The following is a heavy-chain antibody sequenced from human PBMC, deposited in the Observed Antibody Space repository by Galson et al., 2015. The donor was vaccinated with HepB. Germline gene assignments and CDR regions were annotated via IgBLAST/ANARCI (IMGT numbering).Heavy chain of an antibody. CDR2: ISYDGTNK. J-gene: IGHJ6*02. CDR3: AKDAIVGVNGVAYYFYGMDV. Sequence: SLRLSCAASEFDFSSYGMHWVRQAPGKGLEWVAVISYDGTNKNYADSVKGRFTISRDNSKNTLYLQMNSLRAEDTAVYYCAKDAIVGVNGVAYYFYGMDVWGQGTTVTVSS. V-gene: IGHV3-30*18. D-gene: IGHD1-26*01. CDR1: EFDFSSYG.